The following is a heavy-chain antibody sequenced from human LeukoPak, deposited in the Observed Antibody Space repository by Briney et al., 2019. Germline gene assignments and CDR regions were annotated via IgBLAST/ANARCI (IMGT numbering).Heavy chain of an antibody. D-gene: IGHD2-2*01. CDR2: ISYDGSNK. CDR3: AREFRAHIVVVPAATLVY. V-gene: IGHV3-30*03. J-gene: IGHJ4*02. CDR1: GFTFSRHG. Sequence: PGGSLRLSCAASGFTFSRHGVHWVRQAPGKGLEWVAVISYDGSNKYYADSVKGRFTISRDNSKNTLYLQMNSLRAEDTAVYYSAREFRAHIVVVPAATLVYWGQGTLVTVSS.